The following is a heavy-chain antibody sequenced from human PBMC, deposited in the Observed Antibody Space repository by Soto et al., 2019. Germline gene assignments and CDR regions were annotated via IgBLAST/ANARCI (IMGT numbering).Heavy chain of an antibody. D-gene: IGHD3-9*01. CDR2: ISADNDNT. CDR3: ARASHDATSTSYDSYYYCMDV. V-gene: IGHV1-18*01. J-gene: IGHJ6*03. Sequence: QIQLMQSGPEVKKPGASLKVSCKASGYTFRTSVITWVRQAPGQGLEWVGWISADNDNTNYAQKFQGRVTLTTDTSPTSAYMELRSLRCDDTAVYYCARASHDATSTSYDSYYYCMDVWGEGTAVTVS. CDR1: GYTFRTSV.